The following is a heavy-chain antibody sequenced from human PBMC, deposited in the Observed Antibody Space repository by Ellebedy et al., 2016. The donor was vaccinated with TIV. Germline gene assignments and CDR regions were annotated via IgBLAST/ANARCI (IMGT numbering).Heavy chain of an antibody. CDR2: IIPIFGTA. D-gene: IGHD3-3*01. Sequence: SVKVSXXASGGTFSSYAISWVRQAPGQGLEWMGGIIPIFGTANYAQKFQGRVTITADESTSTAYMELSSLRSEDTAVYYCAREDFWSVFRWFDPWGQGTLVTVSS. J-gene: IGHJ5*02. CDR1: GGTFSSYA. V-gene: IGHV1-69*13. CDR3: AREDFWSVFRWFDP.